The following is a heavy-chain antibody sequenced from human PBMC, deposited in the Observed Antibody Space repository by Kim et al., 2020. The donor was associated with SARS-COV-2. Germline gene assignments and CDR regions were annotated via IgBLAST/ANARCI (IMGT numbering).Heavy chain of an antibody. D-gene: IGHD3-9*01. Sequence: GGSLRLSCAASGFTFSDYGVTWVRQAPGKGLEWVSSIGGSGATTYYGDSMKGRVTISRDNSKDTLYLQMHSLRAEDTAVYYCAVITGYYYGYWRQGTLFTDSP. CDR1: GFTFSDYG. V-gene: IGHV3-23*01. J-gene: IGHJ4*02. CDR2: IGGSGATT. CDR3: AVITGYYYGY.